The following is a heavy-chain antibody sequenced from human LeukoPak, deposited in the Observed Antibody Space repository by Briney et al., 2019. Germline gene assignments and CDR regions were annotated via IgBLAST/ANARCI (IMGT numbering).Heavy chain of an antibody. CDR2: INHSGST. V-gene: IGHV4-34*01. CDR3: ARPRRGCSSTSCRDYYMDV. CDR1: GGSFSGYY. D-gene: IGHD2-2*01. J-gene: IGHJ6*03. Sequence: SETLSLTCAVYGGSFSGYYWSWIRQPPGKGLEWIGEINHSGSTNYNPSLKSRVTISVDTSRNQFSLQLSSVTAADTAVYYCARPRRGCSSTSCRDYYMDVWGKGATVTVSS.